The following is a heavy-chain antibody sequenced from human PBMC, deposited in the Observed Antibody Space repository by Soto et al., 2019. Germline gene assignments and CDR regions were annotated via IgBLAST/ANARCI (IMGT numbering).Heavy chain of an antibody. Sequence: GGSLRLSCAASGFTFSSYAMSWVRQAPGKGLEWVSAISGSGGSTYYADSVKGRFTISRDNSKNTLYLQMNSLRAEDTAVYYCAKVRTSPGNWNVGYWGQGTLVTVSS. CDR3: AKVRTSPGNWNVGY. D-gene: IGHD1-1*01. CDR2: ISGSGGST. V-gene: IGHV3-23*01. J-gene: IGHJ4*02. CDR1: GFTFSSYA.